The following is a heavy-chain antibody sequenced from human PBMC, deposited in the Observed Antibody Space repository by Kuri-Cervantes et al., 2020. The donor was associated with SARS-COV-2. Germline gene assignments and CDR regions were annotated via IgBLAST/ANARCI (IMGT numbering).Heavy chain of an antibody. CDR2: IWYDGSNK. CDR3: AREEYSSSWWGELGPFDY. Sequence: GESLKISFAASGFTFSSYGMHWVRQAPGKGLEWVAVIWYDGSNKYYADSVKGRFTISRDNSKNTLYLQMNSLRAEDTAVYYCAREEYSSSWWGELGPFDYWGQGTLVTVSS. D-gene: IGHD6-13*01. J-gene: IGHJ4*02. CDR1: GFTFSSYG. V-gene: IGHV3-33*08.